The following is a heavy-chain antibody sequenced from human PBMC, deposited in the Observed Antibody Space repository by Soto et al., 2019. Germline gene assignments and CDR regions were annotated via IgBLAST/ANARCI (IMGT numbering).Heavy chain of an antibody. CDR1: GFPVSSNY. J-gene: IGHJ4*02. CDR2: IYSGGST. CDR3: ARVHPLSYGGNHEFDY. Sequence: TGGSLRLSCAASGFPVSSNYMSWVRQAPGKGLEWVSVIYSGGSTYYADSVKGRFTISRDNSKNTLYLQMNSLRAEDTAVYYCARVHPLSYGGNHEFDYWGQGTLVTVS. D-gene: IGHD4-17*01. V-gene: IGHV3-53*01.